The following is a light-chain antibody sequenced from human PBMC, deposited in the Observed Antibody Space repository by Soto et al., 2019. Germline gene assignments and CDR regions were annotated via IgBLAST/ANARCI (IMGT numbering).Light chain of an antibody. CDR1: RSDVGVYNY. V-gene: IGLV2-14*01. Sequence: QSVMTEAAGVSGSPGHSISISCTGTRSDVGVYNYVSWDQQHSGKAPKLRSYEVSNRPSGVSTRFSGSKSGNTPSLTISGLEAENEADYYCSSYTSCSTGYVFGTATRVT. CDR2: EVS. J-gene: IGLJ1*01. CDR3: SSYTSCSTGYV.